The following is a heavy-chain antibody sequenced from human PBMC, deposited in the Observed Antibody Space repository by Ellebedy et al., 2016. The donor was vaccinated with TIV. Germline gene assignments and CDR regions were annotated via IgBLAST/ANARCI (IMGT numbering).Heavy chain of an antibody. CDR1: GGSFSGYY. CDR3: ARYSSSSGYYYYYMDV. Sequence: SETLSLTXAVYGGSFSGYYWSWIRQPPGKGLEWIGEINHSGSTNYNPSLKSRVTMSVDTSKNQFSLKLSSVTAADTAVYYCARYSSSSGYYYYYMDVWGKGTTVTVSS. D-gene: IGHD6-6*01. CDR2: INHSGST. J-gene: IGHJ6*03. V-gene: IGHV4-34*01.